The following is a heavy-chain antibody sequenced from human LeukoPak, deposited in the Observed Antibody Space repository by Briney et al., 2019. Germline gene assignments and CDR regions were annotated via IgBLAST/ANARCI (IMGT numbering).Heavy chain of an antibody. D-gene: IGHD3-10*01. CDR1: GGSFSGYY. CDR2: INHSGST. Sequence: KPSETLSLTCAVYGGSFSGYYWSWIRQPPGKGLEWIGEINHSGSTNHNPSLKSRVTISVDTSKNQFSLKLSSVTAADTAVYYCASNIDYYGSGSYYRYWGQGTLVTVSS. CDR3: ASNIDYYGSGSYYRY. J-gene: IGHJ4*02. V-gene: IGHV4-34*01.